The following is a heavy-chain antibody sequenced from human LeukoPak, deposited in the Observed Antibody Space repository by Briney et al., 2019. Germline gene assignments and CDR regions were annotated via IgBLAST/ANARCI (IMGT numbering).Heavy chain of an antibody. J-gene: IGHJ4*02. CDR3: ASIAGRFSQLDY. Sequence: SETLSLTCTVSGGSISSSSYYWGWIRQPPGKGLEWIGEINHSGSTNYNPSLKSRVTISVDTSKNQFSLKLSSVTAADTAVYYCASIAGRFSQLDYWGQGTLVTVSS. CDR2: INHSGST. CDR1: GGSISSSSYY. D-gene: IGHD6-6*01. V-gene: IGHV4-39*07.